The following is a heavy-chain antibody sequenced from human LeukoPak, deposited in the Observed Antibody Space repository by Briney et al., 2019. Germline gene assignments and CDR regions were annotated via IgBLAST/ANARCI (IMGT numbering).Heavy chain of an antibody. D-gene: IGHD4-17*01. CDR3: AKRRDGDHGDYYFDY. Sequence: PGGSLRLSCAASGFTFSSYGMSWVRQAPGKGLEWVSAISGSGGSTYYADSVKGRFTISRDNSKNTLYLQMNSLRAEDTAVYYCAKRRDGDHGDYYFDYWGQGTLVTVSS. V-gene: IGHV3-23*01. CDR1: GFTFSSYG. J-gene: IGHJ4*02. CDR2: ISGSGGST.